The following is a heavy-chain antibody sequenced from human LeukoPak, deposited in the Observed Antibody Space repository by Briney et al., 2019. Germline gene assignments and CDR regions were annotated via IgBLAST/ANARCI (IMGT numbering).Heavy chain of an antibody. Sequence: SQTLSLTCVISGDNVSSNTATWNWIRQPPSRGLEWLGRTYYRSKWYNDYAVSVKSRITINPDTSKNQFSLKLSSVTAADTAVYYCARHLRRPAVRGVAYYYYYYMDVWGKGTTVTISS. CDR2: TYYRSKWYN. CDR1: GDNVSSNTAT. V-gene: IGHV6-1*01. J-gene: IGHJ6*03. D-gene: IGHD3-10*01. CDR3: ARHLRRPAVRGVAYYYYYYMDV.